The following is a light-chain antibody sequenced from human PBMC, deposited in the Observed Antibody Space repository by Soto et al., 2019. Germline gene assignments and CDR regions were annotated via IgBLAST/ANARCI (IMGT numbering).Light chain of an antibody. J-gene: IGKJ1*01. CDR2: GAS. Sequence: EIVLTQSPGTLSLSPGERATLSCRASQSVSSSYLAWYQQKPGQAPRLLIYGASSRATGIPDRFSGSGSGTDFTLTISRLEPGDFAVYYCQQFGSSPRGTFGQGTKVEIK. CDR3: QQFGSSPRGT. V-gene: IGKV3-20*01. CDR1: QSVSSSY.